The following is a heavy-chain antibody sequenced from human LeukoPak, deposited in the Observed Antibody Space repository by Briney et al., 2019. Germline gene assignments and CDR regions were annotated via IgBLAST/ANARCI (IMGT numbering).Heavy chain of an antibody. CDR1: GYIFSDHY. Sequence: PGGSLRLSCTASGYIFSDHYMYWIRQAPGKGLEWLSYISKSGDTIYYADSVKGRFTVSRDNSKNSLYLQMSSLRVEDTAIYFCARDGEFTNHIDHWGQGTLVTVSP. D-gene: IGHD1-14*01. V-gene: IGHV3-11*04. CDR3: ARDGEFTNHIDH. J-gene: IGHJ4*02. CDR2: ISKSGDTI.